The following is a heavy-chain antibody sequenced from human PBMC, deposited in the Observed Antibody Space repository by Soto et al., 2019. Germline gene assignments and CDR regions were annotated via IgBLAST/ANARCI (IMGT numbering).Heavy chain of an antibody. Sequence: QVQLVESGGGVVQPGRSLRLSCAASGFTFSSYAMHWVRQAPGKGLEWVAVISYDGSNKYYADSVKGRFTISRDNSKNTLYLQMNSLRAEDTAVYYCARGTLLLILHAFDIWGQGTMVTVSS. CDR3: ARGTLLLILHAFDI. CDR2: ISYDGSNK. D-gene: IGHD2-21*01. J-gene: IGHJ3*02. CDR1: GFTFSSYA. V-gene: IGHV3-30-3*01.